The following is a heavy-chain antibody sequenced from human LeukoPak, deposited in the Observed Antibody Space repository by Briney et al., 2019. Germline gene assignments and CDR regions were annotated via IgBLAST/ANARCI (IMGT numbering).Heavy chain of an antibody. J-gene: IGHJ4*02. D-gene: IGHD4-17*01. Sequence: SETLSLTCTVSGGSVSGSYWSWVRQSPGKGLEWIGYIYYSGATNYNPSLKSRVSISIDTSKNQFSLKLSSVTAADTAFYYCARSDLYGDYPPGNYWGQGTLVAVSS. CDR2: IYYSGAT. CDR1: GGSVSGSY. V-gene: IGHV4-59*02. CDR3: ARSDLYGDYPPGNY.